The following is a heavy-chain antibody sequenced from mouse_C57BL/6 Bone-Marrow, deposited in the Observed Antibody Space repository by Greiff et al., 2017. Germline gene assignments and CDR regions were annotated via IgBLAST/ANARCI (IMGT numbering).Heavy chain of an antibody. CDR1: GYTFTSYW. Sequence: QVQLKQPGAELVKPGASVKLSCKASGYTFTSYWMQWVNQRPGQGLEWIGEIDPSDSYTNYNQKFKGKATLTVDTSSSTAYMQHSSLTSEDSAVYYCARQESYWGQGTTLTVSS. J-gene: IGHJ2*01. CDR3: ARQESY. CDR2: IDPSDSYT. V-gene: IGHV1-50*01.